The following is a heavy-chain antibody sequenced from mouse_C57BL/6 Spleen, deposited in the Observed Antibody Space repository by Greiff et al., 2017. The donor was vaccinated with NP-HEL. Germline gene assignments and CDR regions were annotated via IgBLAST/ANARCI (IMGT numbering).Heavy chain of an antibody. J-gene: IGHJ2*01. Sequence: QVQLQQPGAELVKPGASVKLSCKASGYTFTSYWMHWVKQRPGRGLEWIGRIDPNSGGTKYNEKFKSKATLTVDKPSSTAYMPLSSLPSEDSAVYYGARSRAAQATYYFDYWGQGTTLTVSS. V-gene: IGHV1-62-3*01. CDR1: GYTFTSYW. CDR2: IDPNSGGT. D-gene: IGHD3-2*02. CDR3: ARSRAAQATYYFDY.